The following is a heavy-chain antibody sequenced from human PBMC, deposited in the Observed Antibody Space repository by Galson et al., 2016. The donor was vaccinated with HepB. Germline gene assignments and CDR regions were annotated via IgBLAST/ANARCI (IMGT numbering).Heavy chain of an antibody. Sequence: SLRLSCAASGFTVSNNYMTWVRQAPGRGLKWVSIIFTGGRIYYADSVRGRFTISRDISKNTLFLRMNSLRVEDTAVYYCARGGNYGDYVDYWGQGTLVTVSS. CDR3: ARGGNYGDYVDY. J-gene: IGHJ4*02. D-gene: IGHD4-17*01. CDR2: IFTGGRI. V-gene: IGHV3-53*01. CDR1: GFTVSNNY.